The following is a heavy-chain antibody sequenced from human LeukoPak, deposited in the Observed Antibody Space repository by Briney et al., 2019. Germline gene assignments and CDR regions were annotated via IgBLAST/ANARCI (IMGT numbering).Heavy chain of an antibody. J-gene: IGHJ5*02. Sequence: ASVKVSCKASGYSFTSHYMHWVRQAPGQGLEWLGLINPSGSSTLYAQKFQGRVTITRNTSISTAYMELCSLRSEDTAVYYCARGLGYYYDSSGPEWFDPWGQGTLVTVSS. CDR3: ARGLGYYYDSSGPEWFDP. D-gene: IGHD3-22*01. CDR2: INPSGSST. V-gene: IGHV1-46*01. CDR1: GYSFTSHY.